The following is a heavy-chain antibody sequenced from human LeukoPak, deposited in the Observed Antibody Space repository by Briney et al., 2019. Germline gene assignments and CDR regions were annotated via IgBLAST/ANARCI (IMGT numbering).Heavy chain of an antibody. CDR1: GGSFSGYY. CDR3: ARGGYSFGSYYMDV. CDR2: INHSGST. V-gene: IGHV4-34*01. J-gene: IGHJ6*03. D-gene: IGHD5-18*01. Sequence: SETLSLTCAVYGGSFSGYYWSWIRQPPGKGLEWIGEINHSGSTNYNPSLKSRVTISVGTSKNQFSLKLSSVTAADTAVYYCARGGYSFGSYYMDVWGKGTTVTVSS.